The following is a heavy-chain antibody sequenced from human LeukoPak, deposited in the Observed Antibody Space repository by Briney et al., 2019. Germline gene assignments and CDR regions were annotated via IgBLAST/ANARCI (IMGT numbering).Heavy chain of an antibody. CDR1: GGTFSSYA. J-gene: IGHJ3*02. CDR3: ARYSSGWNDAFDI. V-gene: IGHV1-69*13. D-gene: IGHD6-19*01. CDR2: IIPIFGTA. Sequence: ASVKVSCKASGGTFSSYAISWVRQAPGQGLEWMGGIIPIFGTANYAQKFQGRVTITADESTCTAYMELSSLRSEDTAVYYCARYSSGWNDAFDIWGQGTMVTVSS.